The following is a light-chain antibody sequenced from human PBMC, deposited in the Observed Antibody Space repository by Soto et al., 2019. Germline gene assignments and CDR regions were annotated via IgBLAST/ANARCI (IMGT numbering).Light chain of an antibody. J-gene: IGKJ2*01. Sequence: EIVLTQSPGTLSLSPGERATLSCRASQSVTTNFLAWYQQKPGQAPRLLIYHASIRATGLPDRFSGSGSGTDFTVTISRLEPEDFAVYYCQQYSDSPPGYTFGQGTNLEI. CDR3: QQYSDSPPGYT. CDR2: HAS. V-gene: IGKV3-20*01. CDR1: QSVTTNF.